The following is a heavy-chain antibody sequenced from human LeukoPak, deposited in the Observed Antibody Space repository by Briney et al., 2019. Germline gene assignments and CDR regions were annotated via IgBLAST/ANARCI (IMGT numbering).Heavy chain of an antibody. V-gene: IGHV4-39*01. CDR3: ARHVRPNFDY. Sequence: SETLSLTCTVSGGSISSSSYYWGWIRQPPGKGLEWIGSIYYSGSTYYNPSLKSRVTISVDTSKNQFSLELSSVTAADTAVYYCARHVRPNFDYWGQGTLVTVSS. CDR1: GGSISSSSYY. J-gene: IGHJ4*02. D-gene: IGHD1-1*01. CDR2: IYYSGST.